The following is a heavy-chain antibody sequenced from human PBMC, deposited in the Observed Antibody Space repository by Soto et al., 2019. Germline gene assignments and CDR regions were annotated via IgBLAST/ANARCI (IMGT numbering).Heavy chain of an antibody. Sequence: QVQLVQSGAEVKKPGSSVKVSCKASGGTFSSYAISWVRQAPGQGLEWMGGIIPLFGSANYAQKFQGRVTMTAAASTSTAYMELSSRRSEDPAVYYCAQTLGLAAAGPGRFDLWGRGTLVTVSS. J-gene: IGHJ2*01. CDR1: GGTFSSYA. CDR3: AQTLGLAAAGPGRFDL. CDR2: IIPLFGSA. V-gene: IGHV1-69*12. D-gene: IGHD6-25*01.